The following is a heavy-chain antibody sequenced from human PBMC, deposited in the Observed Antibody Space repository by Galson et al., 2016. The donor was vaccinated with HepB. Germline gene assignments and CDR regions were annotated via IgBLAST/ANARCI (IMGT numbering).Heavy chain of an antibody. CDR2: INTNTGNP. CDR3: ARGGHRALRVVRGVNFFDY. Sequence: SVKVSCKASAYTFTSYAMNWVRQAPGQGLEWMGWINTNTGNPTYAQGFTGRFVFSLDTSVSTAYLQISSLKAEDTAVYYCARGGHRALRVVRGVNFFDYWGQGTLVTVSS. J-gene: IGHJ4*02. CDR1: AYTFTSYA. V-gene: IGHV7-4-1*02. D-gene: IGHD3-10*01.